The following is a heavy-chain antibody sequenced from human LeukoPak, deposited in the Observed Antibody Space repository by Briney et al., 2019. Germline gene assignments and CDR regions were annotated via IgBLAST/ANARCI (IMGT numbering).Heavy chain of an antibody. CDR2: TYYRSKWYN. CDR1: GDSVSSNSAT. CDR3: ARVGRSGTDYEY. Sequence: SQTLSLTCAISGDSVSSNSATWDWIRQSPSRGLEWQGRTYYRSKWYNDYAVSVKSRITINPDTSKNQFSLHLNSVTPEDTAVYYCARVGRSGTDYEYWGQGTLVTVSS. D-gene: IGHD1-26*01. V-gene: IGHV6-1*01. J-gene: IGHJ4*02.